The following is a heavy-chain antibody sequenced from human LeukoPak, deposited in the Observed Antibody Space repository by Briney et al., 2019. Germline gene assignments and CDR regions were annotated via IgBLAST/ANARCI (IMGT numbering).Heavy chain of an antibody. CDR1: GFTFSSFG. CDR2: LSYGGTNK. CDR3: ARDRSGYANDAFDF. V-gene: IGHV3-30*19. D-gene: IGHD3-3*01. J-gene: IGHJ3*01. Sequence: GGSLTLSCAASGFTFSSFGMHWVRQAPGKGLEWVAALSYGGTNKYYADSVKGRFTISRDNSKNTMFLQMSSLRAEDTAVYHCARDRSGYANDAFDFWGQGTMVTVSS.